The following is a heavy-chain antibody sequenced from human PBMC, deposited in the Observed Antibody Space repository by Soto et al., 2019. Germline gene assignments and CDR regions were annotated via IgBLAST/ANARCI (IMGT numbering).Heavy chain of an antibody. CDR1: GLTFSGLGMKFSSYG. CDR3: PRSRMPYSDDEPSRD. J-gene: IGHJ4*02. V-gene: IGHV3-33*01. Sequence: QVQLLESGGGVVQPGGSLRLSCVESGLTFSGLGMKFSSYGMEWVRQAPGKGLEWVALIGGTGSREEYADSVKGRFTISTDNSKNTVYLQMSSLRVEDTGVYYCPRSRMPYSDDEPSRDWGPGTLVTVSS. D-gene: IGHD5-12*01. CDR2: IGGTGSRE.